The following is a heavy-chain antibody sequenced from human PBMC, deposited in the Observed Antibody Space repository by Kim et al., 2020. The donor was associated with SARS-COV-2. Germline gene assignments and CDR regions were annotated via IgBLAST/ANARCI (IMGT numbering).Heavy chain of an antibody. V-gene: IGHV3-23*01. J-gene: IGHJ3*02. Sequence: YADSVKGRSTISRDNSKNILYLQLNSLRAEDTAIYYCARRGPHIWVAFDIWGQGTMVTVSS. CDR3: ARRGPHIWVAFDI. D-gene: IGHD3-16*01.